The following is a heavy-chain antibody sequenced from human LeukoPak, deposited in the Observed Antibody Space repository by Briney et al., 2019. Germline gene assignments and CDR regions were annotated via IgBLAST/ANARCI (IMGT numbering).Heavy chain of an antibody. CDR1: GYTFTGYC. J-gene: IGHJ4*02. CDR2: INPNSGGT. CDR3: ARVRGYSSSSGFDY. Sequence: ASVKVSCKASGYTFTGYCMHWVRQAPGQGLEWMGWINPNSGGTNYAQKFQGRVTMTRDTSISTAYMELSRLRSDDTAVYYCARVRGYSSSSGFDYWGQGTLVTVSS. V-gene: IGHV1-2*02. D-gene: IGHD6-6*01.